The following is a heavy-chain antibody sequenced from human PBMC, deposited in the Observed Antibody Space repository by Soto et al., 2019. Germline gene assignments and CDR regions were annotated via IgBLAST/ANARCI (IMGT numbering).Heavy chain of an antibody. J-gene: IGHJ5*02. CDR1: GGSISSGNYY. Sequence: QVQLQEPGPGLVKPSQTLSLTCSVSGGSISSGNYYWSWIRQPPGKGLEWIGYIYHSGSAYYNPSLKSRATISLDTAKNQFSLKLSSVTATDTAVXYCARASSANWFDPWGQGTLVTVSS. V-gene: IGHV4-30-4*01. CDR3: ARASSANWFDP. CDR2: IYHSGSA.